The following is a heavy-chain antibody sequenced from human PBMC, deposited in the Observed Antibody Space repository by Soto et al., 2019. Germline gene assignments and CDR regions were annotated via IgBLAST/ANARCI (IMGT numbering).Heavy chain of an antibody. D-gene: IGHD6-19*01. CDR1: GFTFSSYA. CDR2: ISYDGSNK. V-gene: IGHV3-30-3*01. Sequence: GGSLRLSCAASGFTFSSYAMHWVRQAPGKGLEWVAVISYDGSNKYYADSVKGRFTISRDNSKNTLYLQMNSLRAEDTAVYYCAREGAVADYFDYWGQGTLVTASS. J-gene: IGHJ4*02. CDR3: AREGAVADYFDY.